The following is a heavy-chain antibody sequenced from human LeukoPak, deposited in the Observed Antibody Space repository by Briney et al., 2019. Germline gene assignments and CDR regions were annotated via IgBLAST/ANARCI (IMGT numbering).Heavy chain of an antibody. J-gene: IGHJ4*02. Sequence: AGGSLRLSCVASGFTFSSYGMSWVRQAPGKGLEWVSAIGGSDGHTYYAASVKGRLIISRENSKNTLFLQMNGLRAEDTAVYYCAKHFYDGTGSLFDFWGQGTLVTVSS. D-gene: IGHD3-22*01. V-gene: IGHV3-23*01. CDR1: GFTFSSYG. CDR2: IGGSDGHT. CDR3: AKHFYDGTGSLFDF.